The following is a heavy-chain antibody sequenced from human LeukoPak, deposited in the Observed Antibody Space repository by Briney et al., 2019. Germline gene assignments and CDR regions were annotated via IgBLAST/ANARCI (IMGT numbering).Heavy chain of an antibody. CDR3: ASADYYDSSGYRYYYFDY. CDR2: ISSSSSYI. J-gene: IGHJ4*02. V-gene: IGHV3-21*01. Sequence: GGSLRLSCAASGFTFSSYSMNWVRQAPGKGLEWVSSISSSSSYIYYADSVKGRFTISRGNAKNSLYLQMNSLRAEDTAVYYCASADYYDSSGYRYYYFDYWGQGTLVTVSS. D-gene: IGHD3-22*01. CDR1: GFTFSSYS.